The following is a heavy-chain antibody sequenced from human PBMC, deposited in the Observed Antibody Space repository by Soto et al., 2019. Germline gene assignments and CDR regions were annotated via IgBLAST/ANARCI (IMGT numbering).Heavy chain of an antibody. J-gene: IGHJ5*02. CDR3: GRWDYDILTGYKWFDP. CDR2: INAGNGNT. D-gene: IGHD3-9*01. Sequence: ASVKVSCKASGYTFTSYAMHWVRQAPGQRLEWMGWINAGNGNTKYSQKYQGRVTITRDTSASTAYMELSSLRSEDTAVYYCGRWDYDILTGYKWFDPWGQGTLVTVSS. V-gene: IGHV1-3*01. CDR1: GYTFTSYA.